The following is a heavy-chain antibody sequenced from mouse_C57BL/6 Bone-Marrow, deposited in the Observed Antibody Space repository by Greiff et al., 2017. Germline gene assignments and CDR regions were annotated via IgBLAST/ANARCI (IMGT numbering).Heavy chain of an antibody. Sequence: VQLQQSGAELVKPGASVKLSCKASGYTFTEYTIHWVKQRSGQGLEWIGWFYPGSGSIKYNEKFKDKATLTADKSSSTVYMELSRLTFEDSAVYFCARHEARYYGSSYYFDYWGQGTTLTVSS. CDR2: FYPGSGSI. CDR3: ARHEARYYGSSYYFDY. D-gene: IGHD1-1*01. V-gene: IGHV1-62-2*01. J-gene: IGHJ2*01. CDR1: GYTFTEYT.